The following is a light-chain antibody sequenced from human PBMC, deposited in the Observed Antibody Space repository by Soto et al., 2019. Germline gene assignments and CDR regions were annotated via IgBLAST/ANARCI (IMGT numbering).Light chain of an antibody. J-gene: IGKJ1*01. CDR2: GSS. V-gene: IGKV3-20*01. Sequence: EIVLTQSPVTLSLSPGERATLSCRASQRITNNFLAWFQQKPGLAPRLLIYGSSTRASGVPDRFSGGGSGTDFVLTISRLEPEDFAVYYCQQYDSFSVTFGQGTKVEIK. CDR1: QRITNNF. CDR3: QQYDSFSVT.